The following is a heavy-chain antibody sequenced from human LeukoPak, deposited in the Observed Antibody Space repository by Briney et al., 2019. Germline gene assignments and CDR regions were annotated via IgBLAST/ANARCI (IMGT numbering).Heavy chain of an antibody. Sequence: ASVKVSCKASGYTFTSYDINWVRQATGQGLEWMGWMNPNSGNTGYAQKFQGRVTMTRNTSISTAYMELSSLRPEDTAFYYCARDNGPGSYYQYKYMDVWGQGTTVTVSS. CDR1: GYTFTSYD. V-gene: IGHV1-8*01. D-gene: IGHD3-10*01. CDR3: ARDNGPGSYYQYKYMDV. CDR2: MNPNSGNT. J-gene: IGHJ6*03.